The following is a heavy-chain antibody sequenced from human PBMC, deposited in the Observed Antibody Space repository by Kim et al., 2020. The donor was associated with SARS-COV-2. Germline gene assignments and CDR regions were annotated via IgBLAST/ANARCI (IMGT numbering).Heavy chain of an antibody. CDR3: AKDYRPDEDVEMATSY. D-gene: IGHD5-12*01. CDR2: ISGSGGST. Sequence: GGSLRLSCAASGFTFSSYAMSWVRQAPGKGLEWVSAISGSGGSTYYADSVKGRFTISRDNSKNTLYLQMNSLRAEDTAVYYCAKDYRPDEDVEMATSYWGQGTLVTVSS. J-gene: IGHJ4*02. V-gene: IGHV3-23*01. CDR1: GFTFSSYA.